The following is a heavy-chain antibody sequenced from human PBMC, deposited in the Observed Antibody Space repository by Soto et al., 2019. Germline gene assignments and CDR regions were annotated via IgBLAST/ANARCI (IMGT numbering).Heavy chain of an antibody. Sequence: PGGSLRLSCTASGFTFNTYAMSWVRQAPGKGLEWISAISGGGGSTYYADSVKGRFSISRDNSKNTLSLQMNTLRAEDTAVYFCAKAAKRAGVASRIDYWGQGTLVTVSS. CDR3: AKAAKRAGVASRIDY. D-gene: IGHD2-15*01. J-gene: IGHJ4*02. V-gene: IGHV3-23*01. CDR2: ISGGGGST. CDR1: GFTFNTYA.